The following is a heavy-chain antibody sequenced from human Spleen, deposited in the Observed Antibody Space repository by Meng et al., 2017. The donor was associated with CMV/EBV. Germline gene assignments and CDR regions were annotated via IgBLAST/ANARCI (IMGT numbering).Heavy chain of an antibody. Sequence: GESLTISCVASGFTFSSYGMHWVRQAPGKGLEWVAFIRYDETNKYYADSVKVRFTISRDNSKNTLYLQMNSLRAEDTAMYYCAKDRGWTAAANYYFDYWGQGTLVTVSS. CDR1: GFTFSSYG. V-gene: IGHV3-30*02. CDR2: IRYDETNK. J-gene: IGHJ4*02. D-gene: IGHD2-2*01. CDR3: AKDRGWTAAANYYFDY.